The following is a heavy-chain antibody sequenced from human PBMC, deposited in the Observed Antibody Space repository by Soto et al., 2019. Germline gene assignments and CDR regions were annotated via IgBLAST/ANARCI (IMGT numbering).Heavy chain of an antibody. Sequence: GGSLRLSCAASGFTFSSYSMNWVRQAPGKGLEWVSYISSSSTIYYADSVKGRFTISRDNAKNSLYLQMNSLRAEDTAVYYCAREGSYCSGGSCYQGWFDPWGQGTLVTVSS. J-gene: IGHJ5*02. CDR1: GFTFSSYS. D-gene: IGHD2-15*01. CDR3: AREGSYCSGGSCYQGWFDP. V-gene: IGHV3-48*01. CDR2: ISSSSTI.